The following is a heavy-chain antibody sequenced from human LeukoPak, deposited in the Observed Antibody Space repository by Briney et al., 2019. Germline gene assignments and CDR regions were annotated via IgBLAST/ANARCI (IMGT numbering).Heavy chain of an antibody. CDR1: GFIFSSFS. CDR3: ARDYGGGDY. J-gene: IGHJ4*02. D-gene: IGHD3-16*01. Sequence: GGSLRLSCAASGFIFSSFSMNWVRQAPGKGLEWVSYISSSTSNIYYADSVKGRFTISRDNAKNSLYLQMNSLRVEDTAVYYCARDYGGGDYWGQGTLVTVSS. V-gene: IGHV3-48*01. CDR2: ISSSTSNI.